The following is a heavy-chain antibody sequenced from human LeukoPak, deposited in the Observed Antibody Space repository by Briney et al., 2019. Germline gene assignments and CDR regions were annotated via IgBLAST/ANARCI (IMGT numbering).Heavy chain of an antibody. Sequence: SVKVSCKASGGTFSSYAISWVRQTPGQGLEWMGRIIPIFGTANYAQKFQGRVTITTDESTSTAYMELSSLRSEDTAVYYCAEVGNSGFDYWGQGTLVTVSS. CDR3: AEVGNSGFDY. CDR2: IIPIFGTA. D-gene: IGHD4-23*01. CDR1: GGTFSSYA. J-gene: IGHJ4*02. V-gene: IGHV1-69*05.